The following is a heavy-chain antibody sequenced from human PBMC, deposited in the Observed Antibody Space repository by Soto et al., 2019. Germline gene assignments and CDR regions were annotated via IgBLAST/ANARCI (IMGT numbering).Heavy chain of an antibody. D-gene: IGHD2-21*01. J-gene: IGHJ6*02. CDR1: GGTFSSYA. CDR2: IIPIFGTA. CDR3: TRGRDCYSPYYYYGMDV. V-gene: IGHV1-69*12. Sequence: QVQLVQSGAEVKKPGSSVKVSCKASGGTFSSYAISWVRQAPGQGLEWMGGIIPIFGTANYAQKFQGRVTITADESTSTAYMDLSSQRPEDTAVYYCTRGRDCYSPYYYYGMDVWGQGTTVTVSS.